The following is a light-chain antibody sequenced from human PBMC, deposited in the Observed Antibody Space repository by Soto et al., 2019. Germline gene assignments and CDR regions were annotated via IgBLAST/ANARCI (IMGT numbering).Light chain of an antibody. CDR3: QQFGSSPPYT. J-gene: IGKJ2*01. CDR2: GPS. V-gene: IGKV3-20*01. CDR1: QNINSNS. Sequence: ETVLTQSPGTLSLSPGERATLSCRASQNINSNSLSWYQQKPGQAPRLLIHGPSSRASDIPDRFSGSGSGTDFTLTITCLQPEDFAVYYCQQFGSSPPYTFGQGTKVDIK.